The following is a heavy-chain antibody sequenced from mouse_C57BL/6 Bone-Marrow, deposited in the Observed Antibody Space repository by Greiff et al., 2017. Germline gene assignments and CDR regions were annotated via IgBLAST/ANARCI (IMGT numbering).Heavy chain of an antibody. CDR2: IDPSDSYS. J-gene: IGHJ3*01. CDR1: GYTFTSYR. CDR3: ARDGYYPPWFAY. D-gene: IGHD2-3*01. Sequence: VQLQQPGAELVMPGASVKLSCKASGYTFTSYRMHWVKQRPGPGLEWIGEIDPSDSYSNYNQKFKGQSTLTVDKSSSTAYKQLSSLTSEDSAVYYCARDGYYPPWFAYWGQGTLVTVSA. V-gene: IGHV1-69*01.